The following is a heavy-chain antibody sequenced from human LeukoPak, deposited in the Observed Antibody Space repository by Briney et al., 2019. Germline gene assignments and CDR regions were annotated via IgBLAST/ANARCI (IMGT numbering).Heavy chain of an antibody. D-gene: IGHD4/OR15-4a*01. J-gene: IGHJ4*02. V-gene: IGHV4-59*08. Sequence: KPSETLSLPCTVSGGAIRSYYWSLIRQPPGKGLEWMAHIHDSRSTYYNPSLNSQITMSVDTSKNQFSLRLSSVTAADTAVYYCARHLNGATYPLDHWGQGTLVTVSS. CDR2: IHDSRST. CDR1: GGAIRSYY. CDR3: ARHLNGATYPLDH.